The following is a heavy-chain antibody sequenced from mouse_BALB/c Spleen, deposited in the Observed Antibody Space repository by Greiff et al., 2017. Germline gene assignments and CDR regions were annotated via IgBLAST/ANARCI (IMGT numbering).Heavy chain of an antibody. Sequence: VKLMESGPGLVAPSQSLSITCTASGFSLTSYGVHWVRQPPGKGLEWLGVIWAGGSTNYNSALMSRLSISKDNSKIQVFLKMNSLQTDDTAMYYCARDRRSYWYFDVWGAGTTVTVSS. CDR3: ARDRRSYWYFDV. V-gene: IGHV2-9*02. J-gene: IGHJ1*01. CDR2: IWAGGST. CDR1: GFSLTSYG.